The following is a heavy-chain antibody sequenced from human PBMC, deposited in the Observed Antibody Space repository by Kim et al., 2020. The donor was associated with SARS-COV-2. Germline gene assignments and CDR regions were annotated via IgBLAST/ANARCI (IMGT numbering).Heavy chain of an antibody. CDR3: ARSSSGSSFDP. CDR2: T. V-gene: IGHV3-13*01. Sequence: TYSPASVEGRFTISRENAKNSLYLQMNSLRAGDTAVYYCARSSSGSSFDPWGRGTLVTVSS. D-gene: IGHD6-19*01. J-gene: IGHJ5*02.